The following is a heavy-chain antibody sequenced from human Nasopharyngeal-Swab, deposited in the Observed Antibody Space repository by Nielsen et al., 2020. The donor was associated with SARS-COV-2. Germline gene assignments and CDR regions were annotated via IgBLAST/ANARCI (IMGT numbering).Heavy chain of an antibody. CDR3: ARPGVWFGELKNDAFDI. Sequence: WIRQPPGKGLEWIGNIYHSGSTYYNPSLKSRVTISVDTSKNQFSLKLSSVTAADTAVYYCARPGVWFGELKNDAFDIWGQGTMVTVSS. J-gene: IGHJ3*02. D-gene: IGHD3-10*01. CDR2: IYHSGST. V-gene: IGHV4-38-2*01.